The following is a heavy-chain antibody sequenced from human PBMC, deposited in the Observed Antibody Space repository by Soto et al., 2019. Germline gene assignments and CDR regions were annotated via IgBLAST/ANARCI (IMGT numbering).Heavy chain of an antibody. V-gene: IGHV1-69*13. CDR1: GGAFENYA. CDR3: ARASDTSGYYY. J-gene: IGHJ4*02. D-gene: IGHD3-3*01. Sequence: ASVKVSCKVSGGAFENYAISWVRQAPGQGLEWVGGILPVFDELNYAPKLQGRVTITADEATSTAHLELGSLTSEDTAVYFCARASDTSGYYYWGQGTLVTVSS. CDR2: ILPVFDEL.